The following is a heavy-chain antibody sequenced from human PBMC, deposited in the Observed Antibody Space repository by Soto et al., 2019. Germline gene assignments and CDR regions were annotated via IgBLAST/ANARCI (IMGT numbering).Heavy chain of an antibody. V-gene: IGHV1-18*01. CDR3: ARDGGFQAFDI. CDR2: ISAYNGNT. D-gene: IGHD2-15*01. Sequence: QVQLVQSGGEMKKPGASVKVSCKASGYMFTTYGMSWVRQAPGQGLEWMGWISAYNGNTNYAQNLQGRVAMTTDTSTDTAYMELRSLRSDDTAVYFCARDGGFQAFDIWGQGTMVTVSS. CDR1: GYMFTTYG. J-gene: IGHJ3*02.